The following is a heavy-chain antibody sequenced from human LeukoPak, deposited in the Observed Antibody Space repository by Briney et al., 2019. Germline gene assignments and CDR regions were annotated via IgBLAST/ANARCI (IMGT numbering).Heavy chain of an antibody. Sequence: SETLSLTCTVSDFSISSHYWSWIRQTPGKGLERIGYFYYSGSTNYNPSLKSRVTISGDTSKNQFSLQLSSVTAADTAVYFCARGKSSWSYYYYMDVWGKGTTVTVSS. CDR3: ARGKSSWSYYYYMDV. V-gene: IGHV4-59*11. J-gene: IGHJ6*03. D-gene: IGHD6-13*01. CDR1: DFSISSHY. CDR2: FYYSGST.